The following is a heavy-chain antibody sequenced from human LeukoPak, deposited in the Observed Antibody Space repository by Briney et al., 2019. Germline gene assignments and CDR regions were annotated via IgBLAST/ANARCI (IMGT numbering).Heavy chain of an antibody. CDR1: GFTFSSYA. CDR2: ISGSGGST. Sequence: GGTLRLSCAASGFTFSSYAMTWIRQAPGKGLEWVSSISGSGGSTDYADSVKGRFTISRDNSRNMVFLQINSLRADDTAVYYCARVRVFAKLSVVRPREVNCFDPWGQGTLVTVSS. D-gene: IGHD2-21*01. J-gene: IGHJ5*02. CDR3: ARVRVFAKLSVVRPREVNCFDP. V-gene: IGHV3-23*01.